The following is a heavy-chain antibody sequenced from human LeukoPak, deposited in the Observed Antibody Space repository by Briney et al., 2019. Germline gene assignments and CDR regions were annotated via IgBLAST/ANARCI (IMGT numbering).Heavy chain of an antibody. CDR3: TTDPYYYDSSGYYGERGH. D-gene: IGHD3-22*01. CDR2: IKSKTDGGTT. V-gene: IGHV3-15*01. Sequence: GGSLRLSCAASGFTFSNAWMSWVRQAPGKGLEWVGRIKSKTDGGTTDYAAPVKGRFTISRDDSKNTLYLQMNSLKTEDTAVYYCTTDPYYYDSSGYYGERGHWGQGTLVTVFS. CDR1: GFTFSNAW. J-gene: IGHJ4*02.